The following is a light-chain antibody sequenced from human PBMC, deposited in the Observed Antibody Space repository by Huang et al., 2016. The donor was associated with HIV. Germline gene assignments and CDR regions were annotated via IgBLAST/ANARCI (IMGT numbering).Light chain of an antibody. Sequence: DIQMTQSPSSLSASVGDRVTITCRASQTISNYLNWYQQKPGKARKLLIYAASDLQSGVPSRFSGRGSGTDFSLTISSLQPEDSATYYCQQSSISPWTFGQGTRVEIK. CDR2: AAS. CDR1: QTISNY. CDR3: QQSSISPWT. J-gene: IGKJ1*01. V-gene: IGKV1-39*01.